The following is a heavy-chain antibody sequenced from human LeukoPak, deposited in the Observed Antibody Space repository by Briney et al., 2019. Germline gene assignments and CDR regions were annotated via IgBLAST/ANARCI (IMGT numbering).Heavy chain of an antibody. Sequence: GGSLRLSCTASGFTFSSYTMSWVRQAPGKGLEWVANIKQDGSEKYYVDSVKGRFTISRDNAKNSLYLQMNSLRAEDTAVYYCARDHGRYCSGGSCYFGGFFEYWGQGTLGTVSS. CDR1: GFTFSSYT. CDR2: IKQDGSEK. J-gene: IGHJ4*02. CDR3: ARDHGRYCSGGSCYFGGFFEY. V-gene: IGHV3-7*03. D-gene: IGHD2-15*01.